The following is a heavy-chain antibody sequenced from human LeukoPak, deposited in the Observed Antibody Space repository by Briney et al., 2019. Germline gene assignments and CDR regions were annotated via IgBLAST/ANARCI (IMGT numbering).Heavy chain of an antibody. J-gene: IGHJ4*02. D-gene: IGHD1-7*01. CDR1: GGSFSGYY. Sequence: SETLSLTCAVYGGSFSGYYWSWIRLPPGKGLEWIGEINHSGSTNYNPSLKSRVTISVDTSKNQFPLKLSSVTAADTAVYYCARGRVWLELRSRGLFDYWGQGTLVTVSS. CDR3: ARGRVWLELRSRGLFDY. CDR2: INHSGST. V-gene: IGHV4-34*01.